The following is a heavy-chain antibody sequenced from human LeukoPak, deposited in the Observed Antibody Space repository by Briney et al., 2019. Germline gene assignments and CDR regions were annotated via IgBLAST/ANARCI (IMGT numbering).Heavy chain of an antibody. D-gene: IGHD3-10*01. CDR3: VRGPYGSGSYR. CDR2: IWYDGSNK. CDR1: GFTFSSYG. V-gene: IGHV3-33*01. J-gene: IGHJ4*02. Sequence: GGSLRLSCAASGFTFSSYGMHWVRQAPGKGLEWVASIWYDGSNKYYADSVKGRFTISRANSKNTLSLQMNSLRAEDTAVYYCVRGPYGSGSYRWGQGTLVTVSA.